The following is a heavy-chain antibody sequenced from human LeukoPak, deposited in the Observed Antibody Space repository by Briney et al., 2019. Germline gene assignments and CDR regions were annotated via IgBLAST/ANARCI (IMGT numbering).Heavy chain of an antibody. D-gene: IGHD7-27*01. CDR1: GGSISSSNW. CDR2: IYHSGST. V-gene: IGHV4-4*02. J-gene: IGHJ4*02. CDR3: ARKPNWGLAPFDY. Sequence: SETLSLTCAVSGGSISSSNWWSWVRQPPGKGLEWIGEIYHSGSTNYNPSLKSRATISVDNSKNQFSLKLSSVTAADTAVYYCARKPNWGLAPFDYWGQGTLVTVSS.